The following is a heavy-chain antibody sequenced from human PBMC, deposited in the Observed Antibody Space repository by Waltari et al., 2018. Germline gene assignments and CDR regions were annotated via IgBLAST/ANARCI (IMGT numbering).Heavy chain of an antibody. CDR2: INYDGSQK. D-gene: IGHD2-2*01. Sequence: EVQLVESGGGLFQPGGPRSPSVEPPGYTFSRYWMSWVRQTPGKGLEWVANINYDGSQKYYVDSVKGRFTISRDNAKNSVYLQMNSLRVDDTAMYYCAKSRGFEYWGQGTLITVSS. J-gene: IGHJ4*02. CDR1: GYTFSRYW. CDR3: AKSRGFEY. V-gene: IGHV3-7*01.